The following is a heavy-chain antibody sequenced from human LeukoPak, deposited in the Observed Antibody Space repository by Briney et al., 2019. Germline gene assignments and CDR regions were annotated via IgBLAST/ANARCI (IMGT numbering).Heavy chain of an antibody. CDR2: IKQDGSEK. Sequence: GGSLRLSCAASGFTFSSYWMSWVRQAPGKGLEWVANIKQDGSEKYYVDSVEGRFTISRDNAKNSLYLQMNSLRAEDTAVYYCARDRVTMVRGVNYYFDYWGQGTLVTVPS. D-gene: IGHD3-10*01. V-gene: IGHV3-7*05. CDR3: ARDRVTMVRGVNYYFDY. J-gene: IGHJ4*02. CDR1: GFTFSSYW.